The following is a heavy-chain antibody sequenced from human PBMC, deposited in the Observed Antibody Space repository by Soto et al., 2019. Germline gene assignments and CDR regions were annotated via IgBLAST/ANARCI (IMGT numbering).Heavy chain of an antibody. CDR1: GGSICSGDHY. CDR2: IYYSGST. Sequence: SETLSLTCTVSGGSICSGDHYWSWIRQPPGKGLEWIGYIYYSGSTYYNPSLKSRVTISVDTSKNQFSLKLSSVTAADTAVYYCARSLLWFGELLYGMDVWGQGTTVTVSS. CDR3: ARSLLWFGELLYGMDV. V-gene: IGHV4-30-4*01. D-gene: IGHD3-10*01. J-gene: IGHJ6*02.